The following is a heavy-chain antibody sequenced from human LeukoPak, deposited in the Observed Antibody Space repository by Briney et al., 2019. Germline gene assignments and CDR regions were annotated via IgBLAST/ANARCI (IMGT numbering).Heavy chain of an antibody. D-gene: IGHD1-26*01. Sequence: PGGSLRLSCVATGITFSRYGMHSVRQAPGKGLEWVAFIWYDGSKTYYGDSVKGRFTISRDKSKNTVYLQMSTLRADDTAVYYCAAPAGAANWLDPWGQGTLVTVSS. J-gene: IGHJ5*02. V-gene: IGHV3-30*02. CDR3: AAPAGAANWLDP. CDR2: IWYDGSKT. CDR1: GITFSRYG.